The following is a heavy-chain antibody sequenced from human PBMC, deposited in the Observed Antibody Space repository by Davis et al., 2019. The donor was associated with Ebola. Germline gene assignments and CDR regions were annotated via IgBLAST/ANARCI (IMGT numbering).Heavy chain of an antibody. Sequence: GESLKISCAASGFTVSSNYMSWVRQAPGKGLEWVSVIYSGGSTYYADSVKGRFTISRDNSKNTLYLQMNSLRAEDTAVYYCSRKGVGTTKNAFDIWGHGTLVTVSS. CDR3: SRKGVGTTKNAFDI. CDR1: GFTVSSNY. D-gene: IGHD1-26*01. V-gene: IGHV3-66*01. J-gene: IGHJ3*02. CDR2: IYSGGST.